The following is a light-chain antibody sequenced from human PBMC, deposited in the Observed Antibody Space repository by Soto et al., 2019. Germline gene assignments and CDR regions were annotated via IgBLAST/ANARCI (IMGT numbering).Light chain of an antibody. Sequence: DIQMTQSPSYVSASVGDRVSSACRASQDIRSWLAWYQQRPGKAPKLLIYAATILQSGVPSRFSGSGSGTTFTLTINNLQPEDFASYFCQQANSFPLTFGGGTKVDIK. CDR3: QQANSFPLT. V-gene: IGKV1-12*01. CDR2: AAT. J-gene: IGKJ4*01. CDR1: QDIRSW.